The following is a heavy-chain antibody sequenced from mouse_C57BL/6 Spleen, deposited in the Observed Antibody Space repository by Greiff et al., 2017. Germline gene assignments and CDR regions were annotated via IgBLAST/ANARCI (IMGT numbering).Heavy chain of an antibody. V-gene: IGHV5-4*03. CDR1: GFTFSSYA. CDR2: ISDGGSYT. CDR3: ARADYYYGSSYVGNAMDY. Sequence: DVMLVESGGGLVKPGGSLKLSCAASGFTFSSYAMSWVRQTPEKRLEWVATISDGGSYTYYPDNVKGRFTISRDNAKNNLYLQMSHLKSEDTAMYYCARADYYYGSSYVGNAMDYWGQGTSVTVSS. D-gene: IGHD1-1*01. J-gene: IGHJ4*01.